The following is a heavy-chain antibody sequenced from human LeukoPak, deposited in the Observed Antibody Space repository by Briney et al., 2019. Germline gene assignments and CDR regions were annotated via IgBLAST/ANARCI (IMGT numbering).Heavy chain of an antibody. D-gene: IGHD3-10*01. J-gene: IGHJ5*02. CDR2: IYTRGKT. V-gene: IGHV4-4*09. Sequence: SETLSLTCTVSGGSVSSYYWSWIRQPPGKGLEWVGYIYTRGKTISNPSLKGRVTILGDTSKNQFSLKLSSVTAADTAVYYCARHLHSDGSGSYLNWLDPWGQGVLVTVSS. CDR3: ARHLHSDGSGSYLNWLDP. CDR1: GGSVSSYY.